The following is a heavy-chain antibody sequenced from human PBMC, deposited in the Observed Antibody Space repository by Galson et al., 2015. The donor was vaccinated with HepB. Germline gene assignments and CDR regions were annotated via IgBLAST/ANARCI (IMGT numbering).Heavy chain of an antibody. CDR1: GFTFSSYG. D-gene: IGHD3-9*01. CDR3: AKGRYFDWLGPGYYFDY. Sequence: SLRLSCAASGFTFSSYGMHWVRQAPGKGLEWVAVISYDGSNKYYADSVKGRFTISRDNSKNTLYLQMNSLRAEDTAVYYCAKGRYFDWLGPGYYFDYWGQGTLVTVSS. CDR2: ISYDGSNK. V-gene: IGHV3-30*18. J-gene: IGHJ4*02.